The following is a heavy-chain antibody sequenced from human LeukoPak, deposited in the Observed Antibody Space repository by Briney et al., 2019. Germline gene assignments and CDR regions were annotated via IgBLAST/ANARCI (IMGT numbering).Heavy chain of an antibody. CDR3: AELGITMIGGV. CDR1: GFTFSSYG. D-gene: IGHD3-10*02. CDR2: ISSSGSTI. V-gene: IGHV3-48*04. J-gene: IGHJ6*04. Sequence: GGSLRLFCAASGFTFSSYGMIWVRQAPGKGLEWVSYISSSGSTIYYADSVKGRFTISRDNAKNSLYLQMNSLRAEDTAVYYCAELGITMIGGVWGKGTTVTISS.